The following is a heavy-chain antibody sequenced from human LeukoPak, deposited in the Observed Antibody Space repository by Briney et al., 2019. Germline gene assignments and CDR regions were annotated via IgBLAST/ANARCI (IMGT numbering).Heavy chain of an antibody. Sequence: GESLKISCKDSGNIFTSYWIGWVRQMPGKGLEWMGIIYPGDSDTRYSPSFQGQVTISADKSISTAYLQWSSLKASDTAMYYCARSGRFLEWLSAFDIWGQGTMVTVS. D-gene: IGHD3-3*01. V-gene: IGHV5-51*01. J-gene: IGHJ3*02. CDR1: GNIFTSYW. CDR2: IYPGDSDT. CDR3: ARSGRFLEWLSAFDI.